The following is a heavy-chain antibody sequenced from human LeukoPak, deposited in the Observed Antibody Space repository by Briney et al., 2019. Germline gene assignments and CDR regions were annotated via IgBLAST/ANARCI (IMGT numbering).Heavy chain of an antibody. J-gene: IGHJ3*02. CDR1: GGSISSSGSY. D-gene: IGHD2-2*01. CDR3: ARGSVVPAANNAFDI. V-gene: IGHV4-39*07. Sequence: SETLSLTCTVSGGSISSSGSYWGWIHQPPGKGLEWIGSIFHSGSTYYNPSLKSRVTISVERPKNQFSLKLSSVAAADTAVYYCARGSVVPAANNAFDIWGQGTMVTVSS. CDR2: IFHSGST.